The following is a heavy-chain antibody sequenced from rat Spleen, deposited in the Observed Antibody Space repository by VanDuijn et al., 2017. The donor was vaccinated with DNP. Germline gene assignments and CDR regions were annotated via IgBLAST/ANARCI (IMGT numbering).Heavy chain of an antibody. CDR2: ISYSGNT. CDR3: ARWPGYNPPYAMDA. Sequence: EVQLRESGPGLVKPSQSLSLTCSVTGYSITSHYWGWIRKFPGNKMVYIGHISYSGNTHYNPSLKSRISITRDTSKNQLFLQVNSVTTEDTATYYCARWPGYNPPYAMDAWGQGTSVTVSS. D-gene: IGHD1-4*01. CDR1: GYSITSHY. J-gene: IGHJ4*01. V-gene: IGHV3-1*01.